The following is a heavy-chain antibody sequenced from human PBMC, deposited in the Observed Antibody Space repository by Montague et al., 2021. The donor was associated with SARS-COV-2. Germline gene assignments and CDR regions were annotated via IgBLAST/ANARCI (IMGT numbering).Heavy chain of an antibody. CDR3: AHRQNSGWWGAWFDP. Sequence: PALVKPTQTLTLTCTFSGFSLSTSGVGVGWIRQPPGKALEWLALIYWDDDKRYSPSLKSRLTITKDTSKNQVVLTMTNMDPVDTATYYCAHRQNSGWWGAWFDPWGQGTLVTVSS. CDR2: IYWDDDK. D-gene: IGHD6-19*01. J-gene: IGHJ5*02. CDR1: GFSLSTSGVG. V-gene: IGHV2-5*02.